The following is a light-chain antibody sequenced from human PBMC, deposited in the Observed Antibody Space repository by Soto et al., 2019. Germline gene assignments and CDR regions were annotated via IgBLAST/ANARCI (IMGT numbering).Light chain of an antibody. J-gene: IGLJ1*01. CDR2: DVS. CDR3: SSYTSSSTLYV. V-gene: IGLV2-14*01. Sequence: QSAXTQPASVSGXXXXSXXXXXXGXSXXXGGYNYVSWYQQHPGKAPKLMIYDVSNRPSGVSNRFSGSKSGNTASLTISGLQAEDEADYYCSSYTSSSTLYVFGTGTKVTVL. CDR1: SXXXGGYNY.